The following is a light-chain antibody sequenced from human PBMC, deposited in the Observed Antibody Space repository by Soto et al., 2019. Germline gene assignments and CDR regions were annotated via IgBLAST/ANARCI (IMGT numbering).Light chain of an antibody. J-gene: IGLJ2*01. V-gene: IGLV2-23*03. CDR3: CSYADSTTFV. Sequence: QSVLTQPASVSGSPGQSITISCTGTSNDVGSYNLVSWYQQHPIKAPKLMIYEGSKRPSGVSNRFSGSKSDNTASLTISGLQAEDEADYYCCSYADSTTFVFGGGTKLTVL. CDR2: EGS. CDR1: SNDVGSYNL.